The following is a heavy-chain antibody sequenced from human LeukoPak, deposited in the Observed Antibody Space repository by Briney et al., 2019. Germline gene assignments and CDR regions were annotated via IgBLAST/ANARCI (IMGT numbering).Heavy chain of an antibody. V-gene: IGHV1-8*01. Sequence: GASVKVSCKASGYTFTSCDINWVRQAPGQGLEWMGWMKSNSGDTHFAQKFQGRLTMTRNTSINTAFMELSSLRSEDAAVYYCARGEYSSSWYPFDYWGQGSLVTVSS. J-gene: IGHJ4*02. D-gene: IGHD6-13*01. CDR2: MKSNSGDT. CDR1: GYTFTSCD. CDR3: ARGEYSSSWYPFDY.